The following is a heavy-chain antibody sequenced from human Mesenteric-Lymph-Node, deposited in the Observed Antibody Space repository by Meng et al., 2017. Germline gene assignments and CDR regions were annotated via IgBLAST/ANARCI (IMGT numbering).Heavy chain of an antibody. CDR3: ARARAVAGNFDY. CDR2: ISSSSSSI. CDR1: GFTFSTYT. Sequence: GESLKISCAASGFTFSTYTMNWVRQAPGKGLEWVSSISSSSSSIYYADSVKGRFTISRENAKNSLYLQMNSLRAEDTAVYYCARARAVAGNFDYWGQGTLVTVSS. J-gene: IGHJ4*02. D-gene: IGHD6-19*01. V-gene: IGHV3-21*01.